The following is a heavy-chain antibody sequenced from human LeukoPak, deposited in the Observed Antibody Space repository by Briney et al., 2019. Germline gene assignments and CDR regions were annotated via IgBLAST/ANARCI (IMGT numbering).Heavy chain of an antibody. CDR3: ATASSRTSQIDY. J-gene: IGHJ4*02. D-gene: IGHD3/OR15-3a*01. Sequence: ASVKVSCKASGGTFSSYAISWVRQAPGQGLEWLGGIIPIFGTANYAQKFQGRVTITTDESTSTAYMELSSLRPDDTAMYYCATASSRTSQIDYWGQGTLVTVSS. V-gene: IGHV1-69*05. CDR2: IIPIFGTA. CDR1: GGTFSSYA.